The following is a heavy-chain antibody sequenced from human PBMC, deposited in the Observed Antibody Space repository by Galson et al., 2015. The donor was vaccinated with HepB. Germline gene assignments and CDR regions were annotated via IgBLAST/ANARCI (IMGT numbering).Heavy chain of an antibody. J-gene: IGHJ5*02. CDR1: GYSFTSYW. CDR3: ARSYCSSTSCYSFNWFDP. D-gene: IGHD2-2*01. Sequence: QSGAEVKKPGESLKISCKGSGYSFTSYWIGWVRQMPGKGLEWMGIIYPGDSDTRYSPSFQGQVTISADKSISTAYLQWSSLKASDTAMYYCARSYCSSTSCYSFNWFDPWGQGTLVTVSS. CDR2: IYPGDSDT. V-gene: IGHV5-51*03.